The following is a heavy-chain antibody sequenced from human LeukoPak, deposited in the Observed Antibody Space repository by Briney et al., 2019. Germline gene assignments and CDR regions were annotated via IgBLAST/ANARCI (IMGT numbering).Heavy chain of an antibody. CDR3: AKGLQWELPFDY. CDR2: ISGSGIR. D-gene: IGHD1-26*01. J-gene: IGHJ4*02. V-gene: IGHV3-23*01. Sequence: PVGSLRLSCAASGFTFSSYAMSWVRPAPGKGLEWVSAISGSGIRYYADSVKGRFTISRDNSKNTLYLQMNSLKAEDTAVYYCAKGLQWELPFDYWGQGTLVTVSS. CDR1: GFTFSSYA.